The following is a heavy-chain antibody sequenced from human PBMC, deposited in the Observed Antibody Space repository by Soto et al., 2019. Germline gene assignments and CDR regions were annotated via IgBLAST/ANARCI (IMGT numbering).Heavy chain of an antibody. D-gene: IGHD4-17*01. J-gene: IGHJ6*03. V-gene: IGHV3-66*04. CDR2: IYSGGST. CDR3: ARPLHDYGDYVDYYYMDV. Sequence: GGSLRLSCAASGFTVSSNYMSWVRQAPGKGLEWVSVIYSGGSTYYADSVKGRFTISRDNSKNTLYLQMNSLRAEDTAVYYCARPLHDYGDYVDYYYMDVWGKGTTVTVSS. CDR1: GFTVSSNY.